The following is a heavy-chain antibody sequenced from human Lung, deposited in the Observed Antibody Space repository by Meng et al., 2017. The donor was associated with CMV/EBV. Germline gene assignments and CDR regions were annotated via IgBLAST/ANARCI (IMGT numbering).Heavy chain of an antibody. V-gene: IGHV3-30*02. J-gene: IGHJ4*02. D-gene: IGHD1-26*01. CDR2: LRYDGSNK. CDR3: AKTGSESYVDS. Sequence: GESXKISCAASGFTFSGYAMHWVRQAPGKGLEWVSFLRYDGSNKHYADSVKGRFTISRDNSENTLYLQMNSLRPEDTAVYYCAKTGSESYVDSWGQGTLVTVSS. CDR1: GFTFSGYA.